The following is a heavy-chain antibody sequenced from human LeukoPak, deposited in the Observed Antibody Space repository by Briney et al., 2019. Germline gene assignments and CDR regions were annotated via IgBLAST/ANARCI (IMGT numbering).Heavy chain of an antibody. CDR2: IIPILGIA. J-gene: IGHJ3*02. D-gene: IGHD2-15*01. CDR1: GGTFSTYA. Sequence: ASVKVSCKPSGGTFSTYAISWVRQAPGQGREGMGRIIPILGIANYAQKFQGRVTITADKSTSTAYMELSSLRSEDTAVYYCAREHTPIVVVVAATGSAFGIWGQGTMVTVSS. V-gene: IGHV1-69*04. CDR3: AREHTPIVVVVAATGSAFGI.